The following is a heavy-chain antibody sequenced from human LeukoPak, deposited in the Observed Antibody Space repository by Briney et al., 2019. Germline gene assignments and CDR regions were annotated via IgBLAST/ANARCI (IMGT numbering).Heavy chain of an antibody. V-gene: IGHV4-59*12. CDR3: ARRAKRITMVRGVISTWFDP. J-gene: IGHJ5*02. CDR2: IYYSGST. Sequence: SETLSLTCTVSGGSISSYYWSWIRQPPGKGLEWIGYIYYSGSTNYNPSLKSRVTISVDTSKNQFSLKLSSVTAADTAVYYCARRAKRITMVRGVISTWFDPWGQGTLVTVSS. CDR1: GGSISSYY. D-gene: IGHD3-10*01.